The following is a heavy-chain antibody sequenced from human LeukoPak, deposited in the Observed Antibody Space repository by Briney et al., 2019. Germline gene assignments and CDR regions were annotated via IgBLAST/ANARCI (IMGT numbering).Heavy chain of an antibody. CDR3: ARGHSSGYYVVY. Sequence: SETLSLTCTVSGGSISSGGYYWSRIRQHPGKGLEWIGYIYYSGSTYYNPSLKSRVTISVDTSKNQFSLKLSSVTAADTAVYYCARGHSSGYYVVYWGQGTLVTVSS. V-gene: IGHV4-31*03. CDR1: GGSISSGGYY. J-gene: IGHJ4*02. CDR2: IYYSGST. D-gene: IGHD3-22*01.